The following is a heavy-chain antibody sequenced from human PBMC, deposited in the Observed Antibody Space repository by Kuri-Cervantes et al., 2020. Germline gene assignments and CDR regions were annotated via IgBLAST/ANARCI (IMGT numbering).Heavy chain of an antibody. J-gene: IGHJ3*02. CDR2: IYYSGST. CDR3: ARDDAYYDSSGYPHDAFDI. D-gene: IGHD3-22*01. Sequence: LSLTCTVSGGSISSGGYYWSWIRQHPGKGLEWIGYIYYSGSTYYNPSLKSRVTISVDTSKNQFSLKLSSVTAADTAVYYCARDDAYYDSSGYPHDAFDIWGQGTMVTVSS. V-gene: IGHV4-31*03. CDR1: GGSISSGGYY.